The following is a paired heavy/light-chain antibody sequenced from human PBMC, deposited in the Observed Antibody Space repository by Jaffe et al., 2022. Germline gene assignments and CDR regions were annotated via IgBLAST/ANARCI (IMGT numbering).Heavy chain of an antibody. CDR2: ISSSSSYI. CDR3: ARGGGYYDYIWGSYRWVPFSFDY. D-gene: IGHD3-16*02. Sequence: EVQLVESGGGLVKPGGSLRLSCAASGFTFSSYSMNWVRQAPGKGLEWVSSISSSSSYIYYADSVKGRFTISRDNAKNSLYLQMNSLRAEDTAVYYCARGGGYYDYIWGSYRWVPFSFDYWGQGTLVTVSS. J-gene: IGHJ4*02. CDR1: GFTFSSYS. V-gene: IGHV3-21*01.
Light chain of an antibody. V-gene: IGKV1-9*01. J-gene: IGKJ5*01. Sequence: DIQLTQSPSFLSASVGDRVTITCRASQGISSYLAWYQQKPGKAPKLLIYAASTLQSGVPSRFSGSGSGTEFTLTISSLQPEDFATYYCQQLNSYPINFGQGTRLEIK. CDR1: QGISSY. CDR3: QQLNSYPIN. CDR2: AAS.